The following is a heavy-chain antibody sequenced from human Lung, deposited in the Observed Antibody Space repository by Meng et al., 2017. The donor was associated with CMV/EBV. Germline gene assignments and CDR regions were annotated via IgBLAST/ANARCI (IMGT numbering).Heavy chain of an antibody. D-gene: IGHD3-16*01. CDR1: GYTFSTYD. CDR2: VSGCDGET. J-gene: IGHJ3*02. V-gene: IGHV1-18*01. CDR3: VRDWGCIAGSDFFDI. Sequence: ASVKVSCKASGYTFSTYDISWVRQAPGQGLEWMGWVSGCDGETNYAQEIEGRVTMTTDTSTSTVYMELRSLRSDDTAVYYCVRDWGCIAGSDFFDIWGQGTXVTVSS.